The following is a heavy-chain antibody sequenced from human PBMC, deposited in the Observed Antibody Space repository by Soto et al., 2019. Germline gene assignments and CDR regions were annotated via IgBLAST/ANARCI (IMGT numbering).Heavy chain of an antibody. J-gene: IGHJ2*01. CDR3: ARWMNIEAAARYWYFDL. V-gene: IGHV4-39*01. CDR2: IYYSGST. CDR1: GDSFSSYY. Sequence: SETLSLTSNVSGDSFSSYYWGWIRQPPGKGLEWIGSIYYSGSTYYNPSLKSRVTISVDASKNQFSLELSSVTAADTAVYYCARWMNIEAAARYWYFDLWGRGALVNVSS. D-gene: IGHD5-12*01.